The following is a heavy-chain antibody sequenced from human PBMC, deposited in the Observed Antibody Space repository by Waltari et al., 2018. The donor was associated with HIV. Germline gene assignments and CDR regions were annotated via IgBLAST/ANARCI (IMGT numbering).Heavy chain of an antibody. CDR1: GFIFSTYS. J-gene: IGHJ4*02. CDR3: ARGRYYYDSSGYYDNLPFDY. D-gene: IGHD3-22*01. Sequence: EVQLVESGGGLVKPGGSLRLSCAASGFIFSTYSMNWVRQAPGKGLEWVSSISDRSSYIYYADSLKGRFTISRDNAKNSLYLQMNSLRAEDTAVYYCARGRYYYDSSGYYDNLPFDYWGQGTLVTVST. CDR2: ISDRSSYI. V-gene: IGHV3-21*01.